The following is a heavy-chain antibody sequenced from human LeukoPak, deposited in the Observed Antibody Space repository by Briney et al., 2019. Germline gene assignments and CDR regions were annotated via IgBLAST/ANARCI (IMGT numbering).Heavy chain of an antibody. J-gene: IGHJ5*02. Sequence: SETLSLTCTVSGYSISSGYYWGWIRQPPGKGLEWIGSIYHSGSTYYNPSLKSRVTISVDTSKNQFSLKLSSVTAADTAVYYCARETSDSYGLRGNWFDPWGQGTLVTVSS. CDR3: ARETSDSYGLRGNWFDP. CDR2: IYHSGST. V-gene: IGHV4-38-2*02. CDR1: GYSISSGYY. D-gene: IGHD5-18*01.